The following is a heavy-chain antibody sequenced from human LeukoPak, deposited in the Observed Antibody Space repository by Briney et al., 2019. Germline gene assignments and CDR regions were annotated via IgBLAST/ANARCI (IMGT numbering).Heavy chain of an antibody. J-gene: IGHJ3*02. D-gene: IGHD2-2*02. CDR1: GGTFDTYS. Sequence: ASVKVSCKASGGTFDTYSISWVRQAPGQGLEWMGGIMPIFGTAKYAQKFQGRVTISTDDFTSTVYMELNSLTSEDTAVYYCARYCSSNTCYTRNAFDMWGQGTVVTVFS. CDR3: ARYCSSNTCYTRNAFDM. CDR2: IMPIFGTA. V-gene: IGHV1-69*05.